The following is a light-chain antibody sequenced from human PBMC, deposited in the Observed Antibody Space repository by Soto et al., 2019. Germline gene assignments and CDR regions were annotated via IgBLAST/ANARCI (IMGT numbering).Light chain of an antibody. CDR3: SSYTSSSTLV. CDR2: DVS. J-gene: IGLJ2*01. Sequence: QSALTQPASVSGSPGQSITISCTGTSSDVGGYNYVSWYQQHPGKAPKLMIYDVSNRPSGVSNSFSGSKSGHTASLTISGLPAEDEADYYCSSYTSSSTLVFGGGTKLTVL. V-gene: IGLV2-14*01. CDR1: SSDVGGYNY.